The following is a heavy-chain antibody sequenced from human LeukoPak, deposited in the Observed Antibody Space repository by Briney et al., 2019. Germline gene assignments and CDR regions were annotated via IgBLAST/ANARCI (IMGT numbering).Heavy chain of an antibody. J-gene: IGHJ4*02. Sequence: SETLSLTCTVSGGSISSYYWSWIRQPPGKGLEWIGYIYYSGSTSYNPSLKSRVTISIDTSKNLFSLKLSSVTAADTAVYYCARDKSLSFRGSGSYFVDWGQGTLVTVSS. CDR1: GGSISSYY. V-gene: IGHV4-59*01. D-gene: IGHD3-10*01. CDR3: ARDKSLSFRGSGSYFVD. CDR2: IYYSGST.